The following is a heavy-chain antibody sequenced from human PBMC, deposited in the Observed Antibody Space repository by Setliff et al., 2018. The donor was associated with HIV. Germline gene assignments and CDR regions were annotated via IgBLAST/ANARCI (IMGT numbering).Heavy chain of an antibody. D-gene: IGHD4-17*01. J-gene: IGHJ4*02. V-gene: IGHV4-39*01. Sequence: SETLSLTCTVSGGSGTSNYYWGWIRQPPGEGLEWIGSVYYSGSTYYTPSLKSRVTISVDTSKNQFSPKLSSVTAADTAVYYCARHSSMTTVTFDYWGQGTLVTVSS. CDR1: GGSGTSNYY. CDR3: ARHSSMTTVTFDY. CDR2: VYYSGST.